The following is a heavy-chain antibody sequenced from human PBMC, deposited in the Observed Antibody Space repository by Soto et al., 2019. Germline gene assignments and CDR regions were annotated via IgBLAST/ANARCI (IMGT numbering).Heavy chain of an antibody. D-gene: IGHD1-1*01. CDR2: ISYDGVNK. Sequence: QVQLVESGGGVVQPGRSLRLPCAASGFTFSTYGMHWVRQAPGKGLEWVAVISYDGVNKYYADSVKGRFTISRDNSKNKLYLQMNSLRAEDSAVYYCAKSVYNWNDGFFDYWGQGTLVTVSS. CDR3: AKSVYNWNDGFFDY. J-gene: IGHJ4*02. CDR1: GFTFSTYG. V-gene: IGHV3-30*18.